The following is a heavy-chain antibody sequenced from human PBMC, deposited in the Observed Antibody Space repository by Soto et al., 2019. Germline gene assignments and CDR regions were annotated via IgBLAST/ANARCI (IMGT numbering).Heavy chain of an antibody. CDR1: GGTFSSYA. Sequence: SVKVSCKASGGTFSSYAISWVRQAPGQGLEWMGGIIPIFGTANYAQKFQGRVTITADESTSTAYMELSSLRSEDTAVYYCVREVRFLEWLSQPPDYWGQGTLVTVSS. J-gene: IGHJ4*02. D-gene: IGHD3-3*01. CDR3: VREVRFLEWLSQPPDY. CDR2: IIPIFGTA. V-gene: IGHV1-69*13.